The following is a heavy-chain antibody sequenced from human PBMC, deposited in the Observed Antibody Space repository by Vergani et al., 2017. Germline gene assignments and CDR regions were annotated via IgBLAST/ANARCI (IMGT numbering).Heavy chain of an antibody. D-gene: IGHD6-25*01. J-gene: IGHJ4*02. CDR1: GGSFSGYY. Sequence: QVQLQQWGAGLLKPSETLSLTCAVYGGSFSGYYWSWIRQPPGKGLEWIGEINHSGSTNSNPSLKSRVTISVDTSKNQFSLKLSSVTAADTAVYYCARGNGTSGGAAAFDYWGQGTLVTVSS. V-gene: IGHV4-34*01. CDR3: ARGNGTSGGAAAFDY. CDR2: INHSGST.